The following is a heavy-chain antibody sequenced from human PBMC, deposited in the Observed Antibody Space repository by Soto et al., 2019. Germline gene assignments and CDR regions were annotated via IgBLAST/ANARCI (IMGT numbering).Heavy chain of an antibody. J-gene: IGHJ4*02. CDR2: INHSGST. V-gene: IGHV4-34*01. CDR3: TYGSGSSGILTFDY. D-gene: IGHD3-10*01. CDR1: GGSFSGYY. Sequence: SETLSLTCAVYGGSFSGYYWSWIRQPPGKGLEWIGEINHSGSTNYNPSLKSRVTISVDTSKNQFSLKLSSVTAADTAVYYCTYGSGSSGILTFDYWGQGTLVTVSS.